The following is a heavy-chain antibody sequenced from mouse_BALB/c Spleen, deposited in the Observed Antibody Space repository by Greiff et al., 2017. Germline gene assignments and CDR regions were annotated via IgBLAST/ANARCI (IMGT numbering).Heavy chain of an antibody. CDR2: INPSTGYT. CDR1: GYTFTSYW. Sequence: VQLQESGAELAKPGASVKMSCKASGYTFTSYWMHWVKQRPGQGLEWIGYINPSTGYTEYNQKFKDKATLTADKSSSTAYMQLSSLTSEDSAVYYCARIDFAYWGQGTLVTVSA. CDR3: ARIDFAY. J-gene: IGHJ3*01. V-gene: IGHV1-7*01.